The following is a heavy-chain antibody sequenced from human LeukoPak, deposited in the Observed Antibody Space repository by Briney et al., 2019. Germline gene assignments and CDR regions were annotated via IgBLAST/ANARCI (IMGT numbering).Heavy chain of an antibody. CDR2: IRYDGSNK. CDR3: AKSFYCSGGSYYPDY. CDR1: GFTFSSYG. Sequence: PGGSLRLSCAASGFTFSSYGMHWVRQAPGKGLEWVAFIRYDGSNKYYADSVKGRFTISRDNSKDTLYLQMNSLRAEDTAVYYCAKSFYCSGGSYYPDYWGQGTLVTVSS. D-gene: IGHD2-15*01. J-gene: IGHJ4*02. V-gene: IGHV3-30*02.